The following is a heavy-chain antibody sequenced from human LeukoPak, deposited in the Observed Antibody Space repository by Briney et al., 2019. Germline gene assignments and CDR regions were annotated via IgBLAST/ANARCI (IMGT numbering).Heavy chain of an antibody. D-gene: IGHD1-26*01. Sequence: GGSLTLSCAASGFTFSNYQMSWVRQAPGKGLEWVADIKKDESEKYYVDSVKGRFTISRANTKNSLSLEMNSLRAEDTAVYYCARGTSGSFGDWGQGTLVTVSS. J-gene: IGHJ4*02. V-gene: IGHV3-7*01. CDR2: IKKDESEK. CDR3: ARGTSGSFGD. CDR1: GFTFSNYQ.